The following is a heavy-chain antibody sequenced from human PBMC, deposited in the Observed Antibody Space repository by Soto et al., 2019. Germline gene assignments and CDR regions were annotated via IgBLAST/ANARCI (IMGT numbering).Heavy chain of an antibody. V-gene: IGHV3-33*01. Sequence: GGSLRLSCAASGFTFSGFGMHWVRQAPGKGLEWVAIIWYDGSDKYYADSVKGRFTISRDNSKNTLYLQMSSLRAEDTAVYHCDFGNLSYYFDYWGQGTPVTVSS. D-gene: IGHD3-16*01. J-gene: IGHJ4*02. CDR3: DFGNLSYYFDY. CDR2: IWYDGSDK. CDR1: GFTFSGFG.